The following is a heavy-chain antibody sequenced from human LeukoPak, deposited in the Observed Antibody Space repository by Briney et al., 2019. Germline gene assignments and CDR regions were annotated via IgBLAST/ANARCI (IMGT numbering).Heavy chain of an antibody. Sequence: SETLSLTCTVSGDSISSYYWSWIRQPPGKGLEWIGSIYYSGSTYYNPSLKSRVTISVDTSKNQFSLKLSSVTAADTAVYYCARHEGSGWYFDYWGQGTLVTVSS. CDR2: IYYSGST. J-gene: IGHJ4*02. CDR3: ARHEGSGWYFDY. CDR1: GDSISSYY. V-gene: IGHV4-59*05. D-gene: IGHD6-19*01.